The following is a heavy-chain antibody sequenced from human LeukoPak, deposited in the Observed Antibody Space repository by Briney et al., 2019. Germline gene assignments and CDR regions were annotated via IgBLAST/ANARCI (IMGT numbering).Heavy chain of an antibody. D-gene: IGHD1-26*01. V-gene: IGHV4-4*02. CDR2: IYHGGST. Sequence: SGTLSLTCAVSGGSISSSNWWSWAGQPPGRGRGGIGEIYHGGSTNYNPSLKSRVTISVDKSKNHFSLKLSSVTAADTAVYYCARVGGSDPAWFDYWGQGTLVTVSS. J-gene: IGHJ4*02. CDR3: ARVGGSDPAWFDY. CDR1: GGSISSSNW.